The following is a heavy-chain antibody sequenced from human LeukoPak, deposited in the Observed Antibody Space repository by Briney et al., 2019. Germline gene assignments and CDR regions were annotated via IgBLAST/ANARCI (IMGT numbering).Heavy chain of an antibody. V-gene: IGHV3-23*01. CDR2: ITASGGNT. CDR1: GFTFSSYA. J-gene: IGHJ4*02. CDR3: AKGNGYSYGRYYFNY. D-gene: IGHD5-18*01. Sequence: GGSLRLSCAASGFTFSSYAMGWVRQAPGKGLEWVSAITASGGNTYYADSVKGRFTISRDNSKNTLYLQVNSLRAEDTAVYYCAKGNGYSYGRYYFNYWGQGTLVTVSS.